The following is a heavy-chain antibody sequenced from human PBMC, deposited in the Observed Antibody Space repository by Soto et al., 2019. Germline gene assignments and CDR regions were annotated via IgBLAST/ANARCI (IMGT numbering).Heavy chain of an antibody. V-gene: IGHV3-9*01. CDR3: AKTSDLGKCGYKCPGNSVSYP. CDR2: ISWNSGHI. CDR1: ELIFDDYA. Sequence: GRTLRISCAASELIFDDYAMHWVRQSPGKGLEWVSGISWNSGHIDYAAPVRGRFTISRDNAKNSVSLQMNSLTSEDTALYYCAKTSDLGKCGYKCPGNSVSYPWGMGSWVTGSS. D-gene: IGHD1-20*01. J-gene: IGHJ5*02.